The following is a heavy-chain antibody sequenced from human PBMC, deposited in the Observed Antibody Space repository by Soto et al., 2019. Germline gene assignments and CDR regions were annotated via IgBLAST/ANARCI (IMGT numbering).Heavy chain of an antibody. D-gene: IGHD2-21*02. V-gene: IGHV3-23*01. CDR2: ISGSGGST. J-gene: IGHJ4*02. Sequence: AASGFTFSSYAMSWVRQAPGKGLEWVSAISGSGGSTYYADSVKGRFTISRDNSKNTLYLQMNSLRAEDTAVYYCARVNGGGDCWIDYWGQGTLVTVSS. CDR3: ARVNGGGDCWIDY. CDR1: GFTFSSYA.